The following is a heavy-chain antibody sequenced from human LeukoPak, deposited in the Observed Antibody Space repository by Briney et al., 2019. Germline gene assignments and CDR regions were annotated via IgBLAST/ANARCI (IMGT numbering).Heavy chain of an antibody. CDR2: IYYSGST. Sequence: PSETPSLTCTVSGVSISSYYWSWLRQPPGKGLEWVGYIYYSGSTNFNPSLKSRVTMSVDTSKNQFSLKLSSVTAADTAVYYCARRMGSSAWYGMDVWGQGTTVTVSS. CDR1: GVSISSYY. V-gene: IGHV4-59*08. CDR3: ARRMGSSAWYGMDV. J-gene: IGHJ6*02. D-gene: IGHD6-19*01.